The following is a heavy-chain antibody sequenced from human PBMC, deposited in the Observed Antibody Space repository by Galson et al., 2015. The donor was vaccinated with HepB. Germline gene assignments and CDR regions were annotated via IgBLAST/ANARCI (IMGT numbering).Heavy chain of an antibody. CDR2: ITDSSGTT. CDR3: AKSWATVSPNY. D-gene: IGHD4-17*01. CDR1: GFSFSNDG. Sequence: SLRLSCAASGFSFSNDGMSWVRQAPGKGLEWVSAITDSSGTTFYADSVKGRFTISRDNSRSTLYLQMSNLRAEDTAVYYCAKSWATVSPNYWGQGTLVTVSS. V-gene: IGHV3-23*01. J-gene: IGHJ4*02.